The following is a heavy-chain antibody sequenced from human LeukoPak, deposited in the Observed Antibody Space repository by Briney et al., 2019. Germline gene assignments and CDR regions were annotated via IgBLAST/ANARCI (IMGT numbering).Heavy chain of an antibody. D-gene: IGHD5-12*01. Sequence: ASVKVSCKASGYTFTSYDINWVRQATGQGLEWMGWMNPNSGNTGYAQKFQGRVTITRNTSISTAYMELSSLRSDDTAVYYCARIPGRLRADYYYYYMDVWGKGTTVTVSS. CDR3: ARIPGRLRADYYYYYMDV. CDR2: MNPNSGNT. CDR1: GYTFTSYD. V-gene: IGHV1-8*03. J-gene: IGHJ6*03.